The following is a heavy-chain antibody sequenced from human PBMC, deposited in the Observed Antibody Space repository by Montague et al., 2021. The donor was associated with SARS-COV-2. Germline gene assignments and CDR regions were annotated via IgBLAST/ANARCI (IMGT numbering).Heavy chain of an antibody. CDR3: ARDDPYCTNGVCYTGNWFDP. D-gene: IGHD2-8*01. Sequence: CAISGDSVSSNSAAWNWIRQSPSRGLEWLGRTYYRSKRYNDYVVSVKSRITINPDTSKNQFSLQLNSVTPEDTAVYYCARDDPYCTNGVCYTGNWFDPWGRGTLVTVSS. CDR2: TYYRSKRYN. V-gene: IGHV6-1*01. CDR1: GDSVSSNSAA. J-gene: IGHJ5*02.